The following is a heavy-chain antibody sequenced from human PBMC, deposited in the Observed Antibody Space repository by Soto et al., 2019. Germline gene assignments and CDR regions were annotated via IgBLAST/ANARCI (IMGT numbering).Heavy chain of an antibody. V-gene: IGHV3-23*01. D-gene: IGHD3-3*01. CDR3: ARWSYLDY. Sequence: DVQLWESGGGLVQPGGSLRLSCAASGFSFGSYALSWARQAPGKGLEWVSTISGSDGKTFYADPVKGRFSISRDTSQSTLYLQMNSLRADDTAMYYCARWSYLDYWGQGTRVTVSS. CDR1: GFSFGSYA. CDR2: ISGSDGKT. J-gene: IGHJ4*02.